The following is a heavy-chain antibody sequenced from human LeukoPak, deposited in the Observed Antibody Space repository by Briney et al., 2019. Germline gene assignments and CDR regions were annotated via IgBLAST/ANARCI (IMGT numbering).Heavy chain of an antibody. CDR1: GFTFSSYG. CDR2: ISGSGDRT. V-gene: IGHV3-23*01. J-gene: IGHJ3*02. Sequence: GGSLRLSCAASGFTFSSYGMNWVRQPPGKGLAWVSSISGSGDRTDYADSVKGRFTISRDNSKNTLYLQMNSLRAEDTAVYYCAKERTALDAFDIWGQGTMVTVSS. CDR3: AKERTALDAFDI.